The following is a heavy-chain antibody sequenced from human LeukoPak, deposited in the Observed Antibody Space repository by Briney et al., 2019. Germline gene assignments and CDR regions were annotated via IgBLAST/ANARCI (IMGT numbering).Heavy chain of an antibody. CDR2: MNPNSSNT. D-gene: IGHD3-10*01. Sequence: ASVKVSCKASGYTFTSYDMNWVRQAPGQGLEWMGWMNPNSSNTGYAQKFQGRVTMTRNTSISTAYMELSSLRSEDTAVYYCARPTKKYGSGSFDYCGQGTLVTVSS. CDR1: GYTFTSYD. J-gene: IGHJ4*02. CDR3: ARPTKKYGSGSFDY. V-gene: IGHV1-8*01.